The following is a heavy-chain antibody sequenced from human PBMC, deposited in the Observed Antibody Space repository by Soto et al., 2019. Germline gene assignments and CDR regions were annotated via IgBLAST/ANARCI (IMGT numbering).Heavy chain of an antibody. V-gene: IGHV4-39*01. CDR1: GGSISSSSYY. CDR3: ARLSLGYCSSTSCPPEMVDAFDI. J-gene: IGHJ3*02. Sequence: SETLSLTCTVSGGSISSSSYYWGWIRQPPGKGLEWIGSIYYSGSTYYNPSLKSRVTISVDTSKNQFSLKLSSVTAADTAVYYCARLSLGYCSSTSCPPEMVDAFDIWGQGTMVTVSS. CDR2: IYYSGST. D-gene: IGHD2-2*01.